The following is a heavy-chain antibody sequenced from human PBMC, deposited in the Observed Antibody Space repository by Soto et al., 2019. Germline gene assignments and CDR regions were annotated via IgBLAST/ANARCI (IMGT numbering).Heavy chain of an antibody. Sequence: VQLVQSGAEVRKTGSSVKVSCEASGGTFNKFAFSWVRQAPGQGFEWMGGIIPVFRSANYAQRFRGRITITADEYTSPVYLYLNDLRSDDTAVYYCARRYCASDNCPLFYYFVDLWGLGTTVTVSS. D-gene: IGHD2-21*02. J-gene: IGHJ6*02. CDR3: ARRYCASDNCPLFYYFVDL. CDR1: GGTFNKFA. V-gene: IGHV1-69*01. CDR2: IIPVFRSA.